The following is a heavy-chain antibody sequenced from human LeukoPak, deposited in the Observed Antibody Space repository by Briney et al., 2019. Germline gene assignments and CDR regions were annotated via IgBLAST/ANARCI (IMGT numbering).Heavy chain of an antibody. V-gene: IGHV4-38-2*02. D-gene: IGHD2-2*01. CDR1: GYSISSGYY. J-gene: IGHJ4*02. CDR2: IYHSGST. Sequence: SETLSLTCTVSGYSISSGYYWGWIRQPPGKGLEWIGSIYHSGSTYYNPSLKSRVTIPVDTSKNQFSLKLSSVTAADTAVYYCARGVVPAAHDYWGQGTLVTVSS. CDR3: ARGVVPAAHDY.